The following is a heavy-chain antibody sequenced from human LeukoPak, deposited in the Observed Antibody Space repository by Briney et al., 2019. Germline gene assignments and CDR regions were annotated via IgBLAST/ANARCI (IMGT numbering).Heavy chain of an antibody. CDR1: GFTFSSYA. J-gene: IGHJ4*02. CDR3: ASGSEVPEFGY. V-gene: IGHV3-66*01. Sequence: GGSLRLSCAASGFTFSSYAMSWVRQAPGKGLEWVSVLYSGDNTYYADSVKGRFTISRDNSKNTLYLQMNSLRAEDTAVYYCASGSEVPEFGYWGQGTLVTVSS. D-gene: IGHD1-26*01. CDR2: LYSGDNT.